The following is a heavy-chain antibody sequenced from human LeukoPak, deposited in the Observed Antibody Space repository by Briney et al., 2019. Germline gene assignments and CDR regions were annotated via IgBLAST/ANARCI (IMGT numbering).Heavy chain of an antibody. J-gene: IGHJ4*02. CDR2: FSGSGGNT. V-gene: IGHV3-23*01. CDR3: AKVWSVFTIFGVPIDY. Sequence: PGGSLRLSCAASGFTFSSYAMSWVRQAPGKGLEWVSAFSGSGGNTYYADSVKGRFTISRDNSNNTLYLQMNSLRAEDTAVYYCAKVWSVFTIFGVPIDYWGQGTLVTVSS. CDR1: GFTFSSYA. D-gene: IGHD3-3*01.